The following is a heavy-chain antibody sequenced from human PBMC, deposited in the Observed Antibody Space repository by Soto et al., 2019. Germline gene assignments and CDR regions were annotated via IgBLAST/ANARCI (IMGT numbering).Heavy chain of an antibody. CDR3: AREPRDYGDYDYYYYYYGMDV. CDR1: GYTFNTYG. D-gene: IGHD4-17*01. CDR2: ISGYSGHT. V-gene: IGHV1-18*01. Sequence: ASVKVSCKTSGYTFNTYGITWVRQAPGQGLEWMGWISGYSGHTKYAEKVQGRVTMTTDPFTSTGYMELSRLTYEDTAVYYCAREPRDYGDYDYYYYYYGMDVWGQGTTVTVSS. J-gene: IGHJ6*02.